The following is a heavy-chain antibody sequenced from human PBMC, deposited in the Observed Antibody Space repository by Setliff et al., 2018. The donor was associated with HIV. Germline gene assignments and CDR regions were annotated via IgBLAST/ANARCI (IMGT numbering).Heavy chain of an antibody. V-gene: IGHV4-59*08. CDR2: IYYSGST. J-gene: IGHJ4*02. CDR1: GGSISSYY. CDR3: ARHKSQPYYFDY. Sequence: SETLSLTCTVSGGSISSYYWSWIRQPQGKGLEWIGYIYYSGSTNYNPSLKSRVTISVDTSKNQFSLKLSSVTAADTAVYYCARHKSQPYYFDYWGQGTLVTVSS.